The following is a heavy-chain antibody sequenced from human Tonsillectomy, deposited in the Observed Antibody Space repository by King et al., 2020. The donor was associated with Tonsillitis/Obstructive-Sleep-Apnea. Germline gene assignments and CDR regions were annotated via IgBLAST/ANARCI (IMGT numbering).Heavy chain of an antibody. CDR2: INTNTGIP. CDR3: AREVVVVPATYGWFDP. V-gene: IGHV7-4-1*02. D-gene: IGHD2-2*01. Sequence: VQLVESGSELKKPGASVKVSCKASGYTFTTYAMNWVRQAPGQGLEWMGWINTNTGIPTYAQGFTGRFVFSLDTSVDTAYLQISSLKAEDTAVYYCAREVVVVPATYGWFDPWGQGTLVTVSS. CDR1: GYTFTTYA. J-gene: IGHJ5*02.